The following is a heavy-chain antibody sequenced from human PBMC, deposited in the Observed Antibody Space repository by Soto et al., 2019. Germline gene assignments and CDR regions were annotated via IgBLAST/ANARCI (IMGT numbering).Heavy chain of an antibody. Sequence: GGSLRLSCAASGFTFSSYSMNWVRQAPGKGLEWVSYISSSSSTIYYADSVKGRFTISRDNAKNSLYLQMNSLRAEDTAVYYCARDSAVVTAPPEYFDYWGQGTLVTVSS. D-gene: IGHD2-21*02. CDR3: ARDSAVVTAPPEYFDY. CDR2: ISSSSSTI. V-gene: IGHV3-48*01. J-gene: IGHJ4*02. CDR1: GFTFSSYS.